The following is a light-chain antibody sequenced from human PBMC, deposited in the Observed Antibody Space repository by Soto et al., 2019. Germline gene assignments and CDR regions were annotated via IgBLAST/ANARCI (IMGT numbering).Light chain of an antibody. J-gene: IGKJ1*01. V-gene: IGKV3-20*01. CDR3: QQYGSSRWT. CDR2: GAS. CDR1: QSVSSSY. Sequence: EIVLTQSPGTLSLSPGERATLSCRASQSVSSSYLAWYQQRPGQAPRLLIYGASSRATGIPDRFSGSGSGTDFTLTIRRLEPEDFAVYYCQQYGSSRWTFGQGTKVDIK.